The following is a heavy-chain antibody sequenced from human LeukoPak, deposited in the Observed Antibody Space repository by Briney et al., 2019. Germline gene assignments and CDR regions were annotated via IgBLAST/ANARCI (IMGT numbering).Heavy chain of an antibody. Sequence: SETLSLTCTVSGGSISSYYWSWIRQPPGKGLEWIGYIYYSGSTNYNPSLKGRVTISVDTSKNQFSLKLSSVTAADTAVYYCAGNYYDSSGYYDWGQGTLVTVSS. CDR3: AGNYYDSSGYYD. D-gene: IGHD3-22*01. J-gene: IGHJ4*02. CDR2: IYYSGST. V-gene: IGHV4-59*01. CDR1: GGSISSYY.